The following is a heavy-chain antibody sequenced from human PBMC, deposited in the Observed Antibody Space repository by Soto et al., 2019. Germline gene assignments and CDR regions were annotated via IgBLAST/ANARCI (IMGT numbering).Heavy chain of an antibody. CDR3: ARAFGSTMPSLF. V-gene: IGHV4-59*01. CDR1: GGYISSYY. D-gene: IGHD2-2*01. J-gene: IGHJ4*02. Sequence: SETLSLTCTVSGGYISSYYWTWIRQPPGKGLEWIGYIYYSGSTNYNPSLKSRVTMSIDTSNNQFSLKLSSVTAADTAVYYCARAFGSTMPSLFWGQGTLVTVSS. CDR2: IYYSGST.